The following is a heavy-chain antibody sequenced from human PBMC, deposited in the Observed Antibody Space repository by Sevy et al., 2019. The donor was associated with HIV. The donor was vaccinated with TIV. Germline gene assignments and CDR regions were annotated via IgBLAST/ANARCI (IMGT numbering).Heavy chain of an antibody. V-gene: IGHV4-59*01. Sequence: SETLSLTCTVSGDPISNYYWSRIRQPPWKGLEWIGYLFYSRSTNYNPSLKSRVTISVDTTKNQVSLKVRSVTAADTAVYYCARGIAAPRGMDVWGQGTTVTVSS. D-gene: IGHD6-13*01. CDR2: LFYSRST. CDR1: GDPISNYY. J-gene: IGHJ6*02. CDR3: ARGIAAPRGMDV.